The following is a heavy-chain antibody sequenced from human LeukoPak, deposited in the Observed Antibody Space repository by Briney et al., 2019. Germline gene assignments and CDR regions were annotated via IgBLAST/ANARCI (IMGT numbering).Heavy chain of an antibody. Sequence: ASVKVSCKASGYTFAGYYTHWVRQAPGQGLEWMGWINPNSGGTNYAQKFQGRVTMTRDTSITTAYMELSRLSSDDKAVYYCARHPGKVTNDWYFDLWGRGTLVTVSS. D-gene: IGHD4-23*01. V-gene: IGHV1-2*02. CDR3: ARHPGKVTNDWYFDL. CDR1: GYTFAGYY. CDR2: INPNSGGT. J-gene: IGHJ2*01.